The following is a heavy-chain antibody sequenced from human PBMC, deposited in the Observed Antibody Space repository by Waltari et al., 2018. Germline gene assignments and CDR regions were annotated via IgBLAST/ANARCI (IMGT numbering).Heavy chain of an antibody. J-gene: IGHJ6*02. V-gene: IGHV3-30-3*02. CDR1: GFPFKSFS. Sequence: QVQLVQSGGGVAQPGTSLRLSCTAPGFPFKSFSMFWVRQAPGRGLEWVSLISHDGANEHYADSVKGRFTISRDSSKGALYLQMNNLRPEDTAVYFCAKSRSLFYYYALDVWGQGTTVVVSS. CDR3: AKSRSLFYYYALDV. D-gene: IGHD2-2*01. CDR2: ISHDGANE.